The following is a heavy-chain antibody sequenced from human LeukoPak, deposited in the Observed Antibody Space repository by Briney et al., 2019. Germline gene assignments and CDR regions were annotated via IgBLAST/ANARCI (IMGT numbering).Heavy chain of an antibody. Sequence: ASVKVSCKASGYTFATYGISWVRQAPGQGLEWMGWISAYNGNTNYAQKLQGRVTLTTDTSTSTVYMELRSLRSDATAVYYCARDSLQLFDYWGQGTLVTVSS. V-gene: IGHV1-18*01. J-gene: IGHJ4*02. D-gene: IGHD6-13*01. CDR2: ISAYNGNT. CDR3: ARDSLQLFDY. CDR1: GYTFATYG.